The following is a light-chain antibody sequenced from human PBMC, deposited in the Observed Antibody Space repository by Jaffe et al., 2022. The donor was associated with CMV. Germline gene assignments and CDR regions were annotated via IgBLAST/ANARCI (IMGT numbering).Light chain of an antibody. J-gene: IGKJ1*01. CDR2: DVS. CDR1: QSVGSQ. V-gene: IGKV3-20*01. Sequence: EIVLTQSPGTLSLSPGERATLSCRATQSVGSQLAWYQQKVGQPPSLLIHDVSTRATGIPDRFSGSGSGTDFILTISKLEPEDFGVYHCQQYRAAPWTFGQGTKVEI. CDR3: QQYRAAPWT.